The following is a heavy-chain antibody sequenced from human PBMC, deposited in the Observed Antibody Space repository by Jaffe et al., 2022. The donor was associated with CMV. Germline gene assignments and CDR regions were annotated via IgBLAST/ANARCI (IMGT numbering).Heavy chain of an antibody. J-gene: IGHJ3*01. CDR2: IIPNLRAV. V-gene: IGHV1-69*09. D-gene: IGHD3-22*01. Sequence: QVHLVQSGAEVKKPGSSVKVSCETSGDTLSDYSINWVRQAPGQGLEWLGRIIPNLRAVRYAPQFQDRLTIIADKSTRTAYMELNSLRSEDTAMYFCARGGDYYDSGGYSVSGALETWDQGTMVTISS. CDR1: GDTLSDYS. CDR3: ARGGDYYDSGGYSVSGALET.